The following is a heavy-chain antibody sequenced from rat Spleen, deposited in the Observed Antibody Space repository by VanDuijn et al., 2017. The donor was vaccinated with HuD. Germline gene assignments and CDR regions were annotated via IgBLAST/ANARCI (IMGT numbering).Heavy chain of an antibody. CDR1: GFTFTDYY. J-gene: IGHJ3*01. CDR2: INYDGSRT. V-gene: IGHV5-29*01. D-gene: IGHD1-1*01. CDR3: TTVLQGHGFAY. Sequence: EVQLVESDGGLVQPGRSLKLSCAASGFTFTDYYMAWVRQAPTKGLEWVATINYDGSRTYYRDSVKGRFTISRDNAKSTLYLQMNSLRSEDTATYYCTTVLQGHGFAYWGQGTLVTVSS.